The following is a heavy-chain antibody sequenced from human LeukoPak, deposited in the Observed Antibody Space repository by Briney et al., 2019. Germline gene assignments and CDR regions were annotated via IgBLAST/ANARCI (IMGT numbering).Heavy chain of an antibody. D-gene: IGHD5-12*01. CDR3: ARSPVATTLESDY. V-gene: IGHV4-59*01. CDR2: IYYSGST. Sequence: PSETLSLTCIVSGGSISSYYWSWIRQPPGKGLEWIGYIYYSGSTNYNPSLTSRVTISVDTSKNQFSLKLSSVTAADTAVYYCARSPVATTLESDYWGQGTPVTVSS. CDR1: GGSISSYY. J-gene: IGHJ4*02.